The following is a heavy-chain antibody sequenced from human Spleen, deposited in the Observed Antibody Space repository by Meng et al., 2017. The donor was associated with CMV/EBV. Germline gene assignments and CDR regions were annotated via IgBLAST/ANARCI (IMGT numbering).Heavy chain of an antibody. J-gene: IGHJ4*02. V-gene: IGHV3-11*01. Sequence: GESLKISCAASGFIFSDHYMSWLRQAPGKELEWVSFISTGGNNIHYADSVKGRFTTSRDNSKNTLYLQMDSLRGEDTAVYYCARPLPAATIRLPGCWGQGTLVTVSS. CDR3: ARPLPAATIRLPGC. CDR2: ISTGGNNI. D-gene: IGHD2-2*01. CDR1: GFIFSDHY.